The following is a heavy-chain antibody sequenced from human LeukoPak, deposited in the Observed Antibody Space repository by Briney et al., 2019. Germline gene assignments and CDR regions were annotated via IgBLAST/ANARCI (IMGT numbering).Heavy chain of an antibody. CDR1: GFTASSNY. Sequence: GGSLRLSCAASGFTASSNYMSWVRQAPGKGLERVSVIYSGGSTYYADSVKGRFTISRDNSKNTLYLQMNSLRAEDTAVYYCARETDYGDYEAFDPWGQGTLVTVSS. CDR2: IYSGGST. V-gene: IGHV3-53*01. D-gene: IGHD4-17*01. CDR3: ARETDYGDYEAFDP. J-gene: IGHJ5*02.